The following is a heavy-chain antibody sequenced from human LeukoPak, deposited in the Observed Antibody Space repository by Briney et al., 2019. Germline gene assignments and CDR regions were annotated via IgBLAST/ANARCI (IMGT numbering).Heavy chain of an antibody. D-gene: IGHD3-9*01. Sequence: ASVKVSCKASGYTFTGYYMHWVRQAPGQGLEWMGWINPNSGGTNYAQKFQGRVTMTRDTSISTAYMELSRLRSDDTAVYYCARVPVDILTGYYFGYFDYWGQGTLVTVSS. J-gene: IGHJ4*02. CDR3: ARVPVDILTGYYFGYFDY. CDR1: GYTFTGYY. V-gene: IGHV1-2*02. CDR2: INPNSGGT.